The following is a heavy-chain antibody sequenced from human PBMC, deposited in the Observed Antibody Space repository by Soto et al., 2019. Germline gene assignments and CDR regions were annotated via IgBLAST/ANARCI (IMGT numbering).Heavy chain of an antibody. V-gene: IGHV3-11*03. D-gene: IGHD1-26*01. CDR2: ISSSSSYT. Sequence: PGGSLRLSCAASGFTFSDYYMSWIRQAPGKGLEWVSYISSSSSYTNYADSVKGRFTISRDNAKNSLYLQMNSLRAEDTAVYYCARWGSGSYFGLKFQHWGQGTLVTVSS. CDR1: GFTFSDYY. CDR3: ARWGSGSYFGLKFQH. J-gene: IGHJ1*01.